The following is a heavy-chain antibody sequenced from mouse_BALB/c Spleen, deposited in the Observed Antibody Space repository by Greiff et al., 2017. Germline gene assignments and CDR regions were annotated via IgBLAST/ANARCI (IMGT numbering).Heavy chain of an antibody. Sequence: EVKLVESGGGLVQPGGSLKLSCAASGFTFSSYGMSWVRQTPDKRLELVATINSNGGSTYYPDSVKGRFTISRDNAKNTLYLQMSSLKSEDTAMYYCARGDYGSSADYWGQGTTLTVSS. D-gene: IGHD1-1*01. CDR2: INSNGGST. CDR3: ARGDYGSSADY. V-gene: IGHV5-6-3*01. CDR1: GFTFSSYG. J-gene: IGHJ2*01.